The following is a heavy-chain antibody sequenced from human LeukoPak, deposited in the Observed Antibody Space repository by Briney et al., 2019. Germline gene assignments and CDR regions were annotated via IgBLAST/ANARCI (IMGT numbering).Heavy chain of an antibody. V-gene: IGHV4-30-4*01. CDR3: ATDFSDGDSQGGY. J-gene: IGHJ4*02. D-gene: IGHD4-17*01. CDR2: IYCSGST. CDR1: GGSISSGDYY. Sequence: SQTLSLTCTVSGGSISSGDYYWSWIRQPPGKGLEWIGYIYCSGSTYYNPSLKSRVTISVDTSKNQFSLKLSSVTAADTAVYYCATDFSDGDSQGGYWGQGTLVTVSS.